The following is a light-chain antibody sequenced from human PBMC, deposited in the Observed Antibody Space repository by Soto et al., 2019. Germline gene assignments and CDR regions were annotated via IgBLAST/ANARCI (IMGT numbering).Light chain of an antibody. CDR1: QSVSSR. CDR2: GAS. CDR3: QQYNNWPPIT. Sequence: EIVLTQSPGTLYMSPGERATLYCRASQSVSSRLAWYQQKPGQAPRLLIYGASTRATGIPARFSGSGSGTEFTLTISSLRSEDFAVYYCQQYNNWPPITFGQGTRLEIK. J-gene: IGKJ5*01. V-gene: IGKV3-15*01.